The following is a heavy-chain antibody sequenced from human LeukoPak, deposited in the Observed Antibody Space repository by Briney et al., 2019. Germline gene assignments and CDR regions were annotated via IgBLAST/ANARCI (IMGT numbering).Heavy chain of an antibody. CDR2: INTNTGNP. J-gene: IGHJ6*02. CDR3: AAAAVNYYYYGMDV. Sequence: GASVKVSCKASGYTFSNYTLNWVRQAPGQGPEWMGWINTNTGNPTYAQGFTGRFVFSLDTSVSTAYLQICSLKAEDTAVYYCAAAAVNYYYYGMDVWGLGTTVTVSS. D-gene: IGHD2-2*01. CDR1: GYTFSNYT. V-gene: IGHV7-4-1*01.